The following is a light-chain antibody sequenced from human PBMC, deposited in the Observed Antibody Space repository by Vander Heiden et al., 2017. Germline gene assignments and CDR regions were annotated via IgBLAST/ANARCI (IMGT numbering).Light chain of an antibody. CDR3: QAYDSRVSGWV. V-gene: IGLV1-40*01. J-gene: IGLJ3*02. Sequence: QSVLTQPPSVSVAPVHGLTLSCPGSRSNIGTGYDVHGYQQRPGTAPKLLIDDNNNRPSGVPARCSGSKSGTSVSLAITGLQAEDEADYYCQAYDSRVSGWVFGGGTRLTVL. CDR1: RSNIGTGYD. CDR2: DNN.